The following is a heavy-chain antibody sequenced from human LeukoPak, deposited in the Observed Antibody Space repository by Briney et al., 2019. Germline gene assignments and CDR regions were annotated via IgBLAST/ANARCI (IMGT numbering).Heavy chain of an antibody. Sequence: SETLSLTCTVYGGSIYSSTYYWGWIRQPPGKGLEWIGSIYYRGTTYYNPSLKSRVTISVDTSKNQFSLKLSSVTAADRAVYYCARLDTVMTTYWYFGLWGRGTLVTVSS. CDR2: IYYRGTT. J-gene: IGHJ2*01. D-gene: IGHD5-18*01. CDR1: GGSIYSSTYY. V-gene: IGHV4-39*01. CDR3: ARLDTVMTTYWYFGL.